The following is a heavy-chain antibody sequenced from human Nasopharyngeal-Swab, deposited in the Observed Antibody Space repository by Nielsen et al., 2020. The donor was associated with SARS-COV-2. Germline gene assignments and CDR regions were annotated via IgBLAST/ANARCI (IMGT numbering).Heavy chain of an antibody. D-gene: IGHD3-10*01. CDR1: GGSISSGGYY. CDR2: IYYSGST. J-gene: IGHJ4*02. Sequence: SETLSLTCTVSGGSISSGGYYWSWIRQHPGKGLEWIGYIYYSGSTYYNPSLKSRVTISVDTSKNQFSLKLSSVTAADTAVYYCARVRRLRRGGYYFDYWGQGTLVTVSS. V-gene: IGHV4-31*03. CDR3: ARVRRLRRGGYYFDY.